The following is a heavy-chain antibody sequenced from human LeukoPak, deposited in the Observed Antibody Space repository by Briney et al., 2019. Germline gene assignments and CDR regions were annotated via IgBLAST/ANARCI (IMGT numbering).Heavy chain of an antibody. Sequence: GRSLRLSCAASGFTFSSYGVHWVRQAPGKGLEWVADIWYDGSNKYYADSVKGRFTISRDNSKNTLYLQMNSLRAEDTAVYYCARSAGIVVVTPSDYWGQGTLVTVSS. CDR2: IWYDGSNK. D-gene: IGHD3-22*01. J-gene: IGHJ4*02. CDR3: ARSAGIVVVTPSDY. CDR1: GFTFSSYG. V-gene: IGHV3-33*01.